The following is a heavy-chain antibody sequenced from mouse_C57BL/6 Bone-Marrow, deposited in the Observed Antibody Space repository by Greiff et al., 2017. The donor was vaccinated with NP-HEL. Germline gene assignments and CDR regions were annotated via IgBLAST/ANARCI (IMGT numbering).Heavy chain of an antibody. Sequence: QVQLQQPGAELVKPGASVQMSCKASGYTFTSYWITWVKQRPGPGLEWIGDIYPGSGSTNYNVKFKSKATLTVDTSSSTAYMQLSSLTSENSAVSYCAREGPYCGSPDWYYEGWGTGTTVTVAS. V-gene: IGHV1-55*01. CDR1: GYTFTSYW. D-gene: IGHD1-1*01. CDR2: IYPGSGST. CDR3: AREGPYCGSPDWYYEG. J-gene: IGHJ1*03.